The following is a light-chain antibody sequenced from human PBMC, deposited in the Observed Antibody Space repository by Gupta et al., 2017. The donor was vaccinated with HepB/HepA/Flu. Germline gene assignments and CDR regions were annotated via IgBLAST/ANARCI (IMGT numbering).Light chain of an antibody. CDR3: QQFNNWPPYT. J-gene: IGKJ2*01. CDR1: QSISSN. Sequence: EIVMTQSPVTMSVSPGERATLSCRASQSISSNLVWYQQKPGQAPRLLIYGASTRATGVPARFSGSGSGTEFTLTISRLQPEDFAVYYCQQFNNWPPYTFGQGTKLEMK. CDR2: GAS. V-gene: IGKV3-15*01.